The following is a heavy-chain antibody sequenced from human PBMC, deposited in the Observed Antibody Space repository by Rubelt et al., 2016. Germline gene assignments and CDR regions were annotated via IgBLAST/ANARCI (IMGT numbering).Heavy chain of an antibody. V-gene: IGHV3-20*04. Sequence: GQPGGSLRLSCAASGFTFSNYAMSWVRQAPGRGLEWVSGINWNGGSTGYADSVKGRFTISRDNAKNSLYLQMNSLRAEDTALYYCAKAAAGTHFDYWGQGTLVTVSS. CDR1: GFTFSNYA. J-gene: IGHJ4*02. CDR3: AKAAAGTHFDY. CDR2: INWNGGST. D-gene: IGHD6-13*01.